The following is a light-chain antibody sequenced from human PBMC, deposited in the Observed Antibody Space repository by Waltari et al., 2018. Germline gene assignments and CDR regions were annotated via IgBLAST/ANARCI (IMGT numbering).Light chain of an antibody. CDR2: AAS. J-gene: IGKJ1*01. V-gene: IGKV1-39*01. CDR1: QSITNS. CDR3: QQSYSSLTWT. Sequence: DIQMTQSPSSLSASIGDRVTITCRASQSITNSLNWYQQKPGKAPKLLIYAASTLQSGVPSRFTGSGSGTDFALTISSLHPEDFATYYCQQSYSSLTWTFGQGTKVEI.